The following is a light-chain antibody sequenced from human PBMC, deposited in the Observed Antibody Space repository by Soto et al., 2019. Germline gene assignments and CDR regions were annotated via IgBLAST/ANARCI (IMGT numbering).Light chain of an antibody. CDR2: DAS. Sequence: DIQMTQSPSTLSATAGDRVTITCRASQSISAWLAWYQQKPGKAPKLLIYDASNLESGVPSRFSGSGSGTEFTLTISSLQSEDFAVYYCQQYNNWPPITFGQGTRLE. V-gene: IGKV1-5*01. CDR1: QSISAW. CDR3: QQYNNWPPIT. J-gene: IGKJ5*01.